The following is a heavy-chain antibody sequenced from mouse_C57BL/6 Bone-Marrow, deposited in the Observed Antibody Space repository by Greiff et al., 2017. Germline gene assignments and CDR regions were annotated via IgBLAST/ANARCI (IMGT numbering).Heavy chain of an antibody. CDR3: ARHVYSNYFFAY. J-gene: IGHJ3*01. D-gene: IGHD2-5*01. Sequence: VQLQQSGGDLVKPGGSLKLSCAASGFTFSSYGMSWVRQTPDKRLEWVATISSGGSYTYYPDSVKGRFTISRDNAKNTLYLQMSSLKSEDTAMYYCARHVYSNYFFAYWGQGTLVTVSA. CDR2: ISSGGSYT. V-gene: IGHV5-6*01. CDR1: GFTFSSYG.